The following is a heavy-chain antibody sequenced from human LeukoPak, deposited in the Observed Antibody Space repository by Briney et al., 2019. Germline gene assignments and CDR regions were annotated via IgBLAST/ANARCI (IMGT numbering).Heavy chain of an antibody. CDR3: ARDGYDSSGYYIDY. CDR2: ISYDGSNK. J-gene: IGHJ4*02. Sequence: PGRSLRLSCAASGFTFSSYGMHWVRQAPGKGLEWVAVISYDGSNKYYADSVKGRFTISRDNSKNTLYLQMNSLRAEDTAVYYCARDGYDSSGYYIDYWGQGTLVTVSS. D-gene: IGHD3-22*01. CDR1: GFTFSSYG. V-gene: IGHV3-30*03.